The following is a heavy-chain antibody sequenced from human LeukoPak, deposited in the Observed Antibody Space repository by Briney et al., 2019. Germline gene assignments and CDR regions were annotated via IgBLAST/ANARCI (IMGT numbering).Heavy chain of an antibody. CDR3: ARADRFLEWLWYFDY. J-gene: IGHJ4*02. CDR1: GFTFSSYS. Sequence: PGGSLRLSCAASGFTFSSYSMNWVRQAPGKGLEWVSYISSSSSTIYYADSVKGRFTISRDNSKNTLYLQMNSLRAEDTAMYYCARADRFLEWLWYFDYWGQGTLVTVSS. CDR2: ISSSSSTI. D-gene: IGHD3-3*01. V-gene: IGHV3-48*01.